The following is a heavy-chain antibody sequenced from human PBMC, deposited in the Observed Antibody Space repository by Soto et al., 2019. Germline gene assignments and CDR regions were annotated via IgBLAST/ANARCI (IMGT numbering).Heavy chain of an antibody. D-gene: IGHD4-4*01. CDR2: IYYSGST. Sequence: SETLSLTCTVSGGSISSYYWSWIRQPPGKGLEWIGYIYYSGSTNYNPSLKSRVTISVDTSKNQFSLKLSSVTAADTAVYYCARGGVQYRNYYYYYYMDVWGKGTTVTVSS. CDR3: ARGGVQYRNYYYYYYMDV. J-gene: IGHJ6*03. CDR1: GGSISSYY. V-gene: IGHV4-59*01.